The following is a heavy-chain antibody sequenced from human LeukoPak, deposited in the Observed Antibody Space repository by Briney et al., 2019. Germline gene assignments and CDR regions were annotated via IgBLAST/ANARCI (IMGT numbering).Heavy chain of an antibody. J-gene: IGHJ4*02. V-gene: IGHV1-8*01. CDR3: ARVRPFTRPSGYGY. Sequence: ASVKVSCKASGYTFTSYDINWVRQATGQGLEWMGWMNPNSGNTGYAQKFQGRVTMTRNTSISTAYMELSSLRSEDTAVYYCARVRPFTRPSGYGYWGQGTLVTVSS. CDR1: GYTFTSYD. D-gene: IGHD3-22*01. CDR2: MNPNSGNT.